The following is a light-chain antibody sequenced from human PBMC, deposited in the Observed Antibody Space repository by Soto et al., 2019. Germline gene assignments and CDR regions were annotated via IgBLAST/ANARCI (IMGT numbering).Light chain of an antibody. CDR1: TSDFGDNNY. J-gene: IGLJ2*01. CDR2: DVS. V-gene: IGLV2-14*03. CDR3: CSYTSSTTMV. Sequence: QSALTQPASVSGSPGQSITISCTGATSDFGDNNYVSWYQQHPGTAPKLMIYDVSNRPSGVSDRFSGSKSGNTASLTISGLQAEDEADYYCCSYTSSTTMVFGGGTKLTVL.